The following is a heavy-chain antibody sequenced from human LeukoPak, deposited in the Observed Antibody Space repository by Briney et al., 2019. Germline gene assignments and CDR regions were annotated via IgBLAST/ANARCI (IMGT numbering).Heavy chain of an antibody. CDR1: GYTFTSYG. CDR3: ARDRTYSSSSKLWFGTSHYYYGMDV. CDR2: ISAYNGNT. D-gene: IGHD6-6*01. V-gene: IGHV1-18*01. Sequence: GASVKVSCKASGYTFTSYGISWVRQAPGQGLEWMGWISAYNGNTNYAQKLQGRVTMTTDTSTSTAYMELRSLRSDDTAVYYCARDRTYSSSSKLWFGTSHYYYGMDVWGQGTRSPSP. J-gene: IGHJ6*02.